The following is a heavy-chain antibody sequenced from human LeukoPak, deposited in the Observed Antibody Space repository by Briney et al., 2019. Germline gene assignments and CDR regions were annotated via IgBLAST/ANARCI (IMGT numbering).Heavy chain of an antibody. CDR3: ASSFGARRYYYYGMDV. Sequence: PSETLSLTCAVYGGSFSGYYWSWIRQPPGKGLEWIGEINHSGSTNYNPSLKSRVTISVDTSKNQFSLKLSSVTAADTAVYYCASSFGARRYYYYGMDVWGQGTTVTVSS. D-gene: IGHD3-10*01. CDR2: INHSGST. CDR1: GGSFSGYY. J-gene: IGHJ6*02. V-gene: IGHV4-34*01.